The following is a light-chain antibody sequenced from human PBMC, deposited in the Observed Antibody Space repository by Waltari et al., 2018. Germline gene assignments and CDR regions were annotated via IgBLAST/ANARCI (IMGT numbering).Light chain of an antibody. CDR3: QQYDTAPPWT. CDR2: KAS. J-gene: IGKJ1*01. V-gene: IGKV1-12*01. CDR1: QGISSW. Sequence: DIQMTQSPSPLSASVGDRVTITCRASQGISSWLAWYQQKPGKAPKLLIYKASNLQSGVPSRFSGSGSGTDFTLTISSLQPEDFATYYCQQYDTAPPWTFGQGTKVEIK.